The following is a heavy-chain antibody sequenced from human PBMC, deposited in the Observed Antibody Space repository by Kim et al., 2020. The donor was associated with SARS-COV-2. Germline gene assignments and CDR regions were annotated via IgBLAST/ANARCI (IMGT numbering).Heavy chain of an antibody. D-gene: IGHD1-7*01. J-gene: IGHJ5*02. Sequence: SETLSLTCTVSGGSISSYYWSWIRQPPGKGLEWIGYIYYSGSTNYNPSLKSRVTISVDTSKNQFSLKLSSVTAADTAVYYGASTSITGTTDWFDPWGQGTLVTVSS. V-gene: IGHV4-59*01. CDR3: ASTSITGTTDWFDP. CDR2: IYYSGST. CDR1: GGSISSYY.